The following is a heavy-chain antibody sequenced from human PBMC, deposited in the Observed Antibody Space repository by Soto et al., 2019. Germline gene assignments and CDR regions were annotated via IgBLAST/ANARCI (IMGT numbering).Heavy chain of an antibody. V-gene: IGHV4-59*01. J-gene: IGHJ4*02. CDR1: GGSISSYY. CDR2: IYYSGST. CDR3: ARGGFGDSPRNNFDY. Sequence: PSETLSLTCTVSGGSISSYYWSWIRQPPGKGLEWIGYIYYSGSTNYNPSLKSRVTISVDTSKNQFSLKLSSVTPADTAVYYCARGGFGDSPRNNFDYWGQGALVTVSS. D-gene: IGHD3-10*01.